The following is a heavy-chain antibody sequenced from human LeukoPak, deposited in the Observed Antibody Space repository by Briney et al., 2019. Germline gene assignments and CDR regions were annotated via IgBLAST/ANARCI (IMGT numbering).Heavy chain of an antibody. Sequence: GGSLRLSCAASGFTFSSYSMNWVRQAPGKGLEWVSSISFSSSYIYYADSVKGRSTISRDNAKNSLYLQMNSLRAEDTAVYYCARRQQAVAGTLDYWGQGTLVTVSS. CDR2: ISFSSSYI. D-gene: IGHD6-19*01. J-gene: IGHJ4*02. V-gene: IGHV3-21*01. CDR3: ARRQQAVAGTLDY. CDR1: GFTFSSYS.